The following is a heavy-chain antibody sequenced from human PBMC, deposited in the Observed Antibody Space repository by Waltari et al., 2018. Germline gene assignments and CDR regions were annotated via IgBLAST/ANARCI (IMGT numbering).Heavy chain of an antibody. D-gene: IGHD6-13*01. CDR2: FDPEDGET. CDR1: GYPLPEFY. V-gene: IGHV1-24*01. J-gene: IGHJ4*02. Sequence: QVPLVQSGAAVKQPGASVKVPCTVSGYPLPEFYMTWVRQAPGKGLEWMGGFDPEDGETIYAQKFQGRVTMTEETSTDTAYMELSSLRSEDTAVYYCATRIAAAGAFDYWGQGTLVTVSS. CDR3: ATRIAAAGAFDY.